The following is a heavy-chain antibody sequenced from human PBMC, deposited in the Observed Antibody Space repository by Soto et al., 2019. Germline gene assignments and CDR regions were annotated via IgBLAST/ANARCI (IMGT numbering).Heavy chain of an antibody. J-gene: IGHJ3*02. Sequence: SETLSLTCTVYGGSISSSSYYCGWIHQPPGKKLEWIGSIYYSWSTYYNPSLKSRVTISLDTSKNQFSLKLSSVTSADTAVYYCARSLVVVITTGAFDIWGQGTMVT. D-gene: IGHD3-22*01. V-gene: IGHV4-39*01. CDR1: GGSISSSSYY. CDR2: IYYSWST. CDR3: ARSLVVVITTGAFDI.